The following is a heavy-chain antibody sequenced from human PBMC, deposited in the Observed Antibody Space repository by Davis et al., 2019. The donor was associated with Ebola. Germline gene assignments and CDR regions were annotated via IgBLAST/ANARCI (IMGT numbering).Heavy chain of an antibody. CDR2: INPHNGNT. D-gene: IGHD1-26*01. V-gene: IGHV1-18*04. Sequence: AASVKVSCKASGYTFTNYGITWVRQAPGQGLEWMGWINPHNGNTNYAQNVQGRVTMTTDTSTSTAYMELRSLRSDDTAVYYCARDRGSYPWDYWGQGTLVTVSS. J-gene: IGHJ4*02. CDR3: ARDRGSYPWDY. CDR1: GYTFTNYG.